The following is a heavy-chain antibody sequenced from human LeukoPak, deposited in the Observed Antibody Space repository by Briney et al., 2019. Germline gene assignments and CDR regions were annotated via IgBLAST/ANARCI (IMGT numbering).Heavy chain of an antibody. CDR1: GFSFSTDT. D-gene: IGHD3-22*01. Sequence: PGGSLRLSCAASGFSFSTDTVNWGRQARGKGLEWVSSISSSSTYIYYTDSVKGRFAISRDNARNAVYLQMNSLGTEDTGVYYCESRPGDFIDSSVYYSFWGQGTLVTVSS. CDR2: ISSSSTYI. V-gene: IGHV3-21*01. CDR3: ESRPGDFIDSSVYYSF. J-gene: IGHJ4*02.